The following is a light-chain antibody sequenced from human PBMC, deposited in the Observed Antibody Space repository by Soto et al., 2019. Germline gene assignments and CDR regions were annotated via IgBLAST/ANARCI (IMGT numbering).Light chain of an antibody. CDR2: TTS. V-gene: IGKV1-39*01. J-gene: IGKJ1*01. Sequence: DIQMTQSPSSLSASVGDRVTITCRASQSISYYLNWYQQKPGRAPRLLIYTTSSLQSGVPSKFSDSASGTDFTLTISSLQPEDFATYYCQQSYTTPWTFGQGTK. CDR1: QSISYY. CDR3: QQSYTTPWT.